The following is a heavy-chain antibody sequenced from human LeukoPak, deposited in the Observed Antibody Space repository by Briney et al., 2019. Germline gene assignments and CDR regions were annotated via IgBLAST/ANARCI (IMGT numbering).Heavy chain of an antibody. J-gene: IGHJ4*02. Sequence: PGGSLRLSCAASGFTFSNYDMHWVRQATGKGLEWVSGIGTAGDIYYTGSVKGRFTISRDNAKNSLYLQMNSLRAEDTAVYYCARLETTPYYFDYWGQGTLVTVSS. D-gene: IGHD1-1*01. CDR3: ARLETTPYYFDY. CDR1: GFTFSNYD. CDR2: IGTAGDI. V-gene: IGHV3-13*01.